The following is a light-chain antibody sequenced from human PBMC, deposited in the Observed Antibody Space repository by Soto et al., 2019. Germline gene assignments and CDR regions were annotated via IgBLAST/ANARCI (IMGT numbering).Light chain of an antibody. J-gene: IGLJ2*01. V-gene: IGLV2-14*01. CDR2: DVN. CDR3: SSYTGSSTYVV. Sequence: QSALTQPASVSGSPGQSITISCTGTSSDVGGYNYVSWYQQHPDKAPKLMIYDVNNRPSGVSNRFSGSKSGNTASLTISGLQAEDAADYYCSSYTGSSTYVVFGGGTQLTVL. CDR1: SSDVGGYNY.